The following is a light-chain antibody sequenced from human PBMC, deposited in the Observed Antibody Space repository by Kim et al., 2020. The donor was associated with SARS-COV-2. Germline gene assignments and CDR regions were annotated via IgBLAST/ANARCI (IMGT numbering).Light chain of an antibody. CDR1: QSGSSSY. J-gene: IGKJ1*01. CDR2: GAS. CDR3: QQYGSSPWT. V-gene: IGKV3-20*01. Sequence: STGERATLSCRASQSGSSSYLAWYQQKPGQAPRLLIYGASSRATGIPDRFSGSGSGTDFTLTISRLEPEDFAVYYCQQYGSSPWTFGQGTKVDIK.